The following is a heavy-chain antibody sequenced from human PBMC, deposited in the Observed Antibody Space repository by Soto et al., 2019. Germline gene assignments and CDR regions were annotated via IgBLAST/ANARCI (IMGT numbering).Heavy chain of an antibody. D-gene: IGHD2-2*01. Sequence: VQLVQSGAEVKKPGSSVKVSCKASGGTFSRYSITWVRQAPGHGLEWIGRIIPIFGIASYAQKFQGRVTITADECTSTAYMELSSLRSDDTAVYYCAREDRDRETGLVPAAIDGMDVWGQGTTVTVSS. CDR2: IIPIFGIA. V-gene: IGHV1-69*08. CDR3: AREDRDRETGLVPAAIDGMDV. CDR1: GGTFSRYS. J-gene: IGHJ6*02.